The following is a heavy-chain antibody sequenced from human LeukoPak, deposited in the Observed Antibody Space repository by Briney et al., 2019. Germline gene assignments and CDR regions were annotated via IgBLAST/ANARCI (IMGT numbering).Heavy chain of an antibody. Sequence: GGSLRLSCAASGFTFSSYSMNWVRQAPGKGLECVSYIRSSSSIIYYADSVKGRFTISRDNAKNSLYLQMNSLRDEDTAVYYCARDRATGTSRGSEIDYWGQGTLVTVSS. CDR1: GFTFSSYS. CDR3: ARDRATGTSRGSEIDY. J-gene: IGHJ4*02. CDR2: IRSSSSII. D-gene: IGHD1-1*01. V-gene: IGHV3-48*02.